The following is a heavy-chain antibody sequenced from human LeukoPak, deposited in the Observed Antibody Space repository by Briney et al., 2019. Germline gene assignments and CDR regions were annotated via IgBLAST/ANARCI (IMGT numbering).Heavy chain of an antibody. Sequence: GGSLRLSCAASGFTFSSYWMSWVRQAPGKGMDWVAVISYDGSDKYYADSVKGRFTISRDNSENTLYLQMSSLRAEDTAVYYCAKDRSSSWSFDYWGQGTLVTVSS. V-gene: IGHV3-30*18. CDR1: GFTFSSYW. D-gene: IGHD6-13*01. CDR2: ISYDGSDK. CDR3: AKDRSSSWSFDY. J-gene: IGHJ4*02.